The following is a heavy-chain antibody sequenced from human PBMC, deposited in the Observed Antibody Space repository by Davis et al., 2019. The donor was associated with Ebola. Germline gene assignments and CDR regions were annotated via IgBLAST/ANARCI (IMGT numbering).Heavy chain of an antibody. V-gene: IGHV3-48*01. CDR1: GFTFSSYS. J-gene: IGHJ6*02. CDR3: AKGSVTIFGVAPDYYGMDV. Sequence: GGSLRLSCAASGFTFSSYSMNWVRQAPGKGLEWVSYISSSSSTIYYADSVKGRFTISRDNSKNTLYLQMNSLRAEDTAVYYCAKGSVTIFGVAPDYYGMDVRGQGTTVTVSS. CDR2: ISSSSSTI. D-gene: IGHD3-3*01.